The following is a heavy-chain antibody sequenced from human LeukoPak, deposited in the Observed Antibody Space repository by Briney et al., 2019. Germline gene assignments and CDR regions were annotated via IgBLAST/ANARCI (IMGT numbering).Heavy chain of an antibody. CDR1: GYFINSNYY. V-gene: IGHV4-38-2*02. Sequence: RSETLSLTCTVSGYFINSNYYWGWIRQPPGKGLEWIATISHSGSTHYNPSLKSRVTILVETSKNQFSLKLSSVTAADTAVYYCARINTIMATFDYWGQGTLVTVSS. CDR3: ARINTIMATFDY. CDR2: ISHSGST. J-gene: IGHJ4*02. D-gene: IGHD5-24*01.